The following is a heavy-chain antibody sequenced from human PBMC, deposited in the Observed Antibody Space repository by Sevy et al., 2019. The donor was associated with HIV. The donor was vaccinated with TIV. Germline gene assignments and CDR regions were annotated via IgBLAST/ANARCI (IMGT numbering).Heavy chain of an antibody. CDR3: ARTGIGISGLTGAMDV. Sequence: GESLKISCAASGFSFTSYEINWVRQAPGKGLEWVSYISSRGTTIYYADSVKGQFTISRDNAKNSLFLQMNSLRADDTAVYYCARTGIGISGLTGAMDVWGQGTTVTVSS. J-gene: IGHJ6*02. V-gene: IGHV3-48*03. CDR2: ISSRGTTI. D-gene: IGHD2-15*01. CDR1: GFSFTSYE.